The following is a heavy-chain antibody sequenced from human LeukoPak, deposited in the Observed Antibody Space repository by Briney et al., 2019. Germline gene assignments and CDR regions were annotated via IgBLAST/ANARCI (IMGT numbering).Heavy chain of an antibody. CDR1: GGSISSYY. D-gene: IGHD4-17*01. CDR3: ARESQYGEATATTPGGYYYYGMDV. Sequence: PSETLSLTCTVSGGSISSYYWSWIRQPPGKGLEWIGYTYYSGSTNYNPSLKSRVTISVDTSKNQFSLKLSSVTAADTAVYYCARESQYGEATATTPGGYYYYGMDVWGQGTTVTVSS. V-gene: IGHV4-59*01. CDR2: TYYSGST. J-gene: IGHJ6*02.